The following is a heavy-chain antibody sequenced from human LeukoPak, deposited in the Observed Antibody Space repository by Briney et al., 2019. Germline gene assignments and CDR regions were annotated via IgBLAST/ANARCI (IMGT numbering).Heavy chain of an antibody. CDR2: IDWNDDE. CDR3: ARCAPSGSYPNGNWFDP. V-gene: IGHV2-70*01. D-gene: IGHD3-10*01. Sequence: SGPPLVKPTQTLTLTCTFSGVSLSTSGMCGSWIRQPPGQALEWLAPIDWNDDEYYSTSLKTRLTISKDTSKNQVVLTMTNMDPVDTATYYCARCAPSGSYPNGNWFDPWGQGTLVTVSS. CDR1: GVSLSTSGMC. J-gene: IGHJ5*02.